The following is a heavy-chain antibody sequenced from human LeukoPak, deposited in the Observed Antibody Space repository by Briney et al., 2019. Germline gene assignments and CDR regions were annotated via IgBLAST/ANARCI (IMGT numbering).Heavy chain of an antibody. CDR2: ISAYNGNT. Sequence: GESLKISCKASGYTFTSYGISWVRQAPGQGLEWMGWISAYNGNTNYAQKLQGRVTMTTDTSTSTAYMELRSLRSDDTAVYYCARDERERGLCDYWGQGTLVTVSS. CDR1: GYTFTSYG. CDR3: ARDERERGLCDY. J-gene: IGHJ4*02. D-gene: IGHD2/OR15-2a*01. V-gene: IGHV1-18*01.